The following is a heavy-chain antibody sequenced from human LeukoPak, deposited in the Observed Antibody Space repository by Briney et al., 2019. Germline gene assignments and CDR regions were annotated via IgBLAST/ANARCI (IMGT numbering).Heavy chain of an antibody. CDR2: IYSGGTT. J-gene: IGHJ4*02. V-gene: IGHV3-53*01. CDR3: ARRGDGGRSFDF. Sequence: GGSLRLSCAASGFTVSSSYMSWVRQAPGKGLEWVSLIYSGGTTYYADSAKGRFTISRDDSKNTLYLHMNSLRAEDTAVYYCARRGDGGRSFDFWGQGTLVTVSS. CDR1: GFTVSSSY. D-gene: IGHD4-23*01.